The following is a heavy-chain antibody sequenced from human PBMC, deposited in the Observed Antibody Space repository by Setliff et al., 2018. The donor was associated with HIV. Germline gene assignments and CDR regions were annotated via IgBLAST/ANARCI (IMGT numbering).Heavy chain of an antibody. Sequence: ASVKVSCKASGYTFTSHTIHWVRQAPGQGLEWMGWINTGNGNTKYSQKFQDRVTITRDTSASTGYMEVNSLRPGDTAVYYCARDRIPKRGYTYREPDFDSWGQGTLVTVSS. V-gene: IGHV1-3*04. D-gene: IGHD3-16*02. J-gene: IGHJ4*02. CDR2: INTGNGNT. CDR3: ARDRIPKRGYTYREPDFDS. CDR1: GYTFTSHT.